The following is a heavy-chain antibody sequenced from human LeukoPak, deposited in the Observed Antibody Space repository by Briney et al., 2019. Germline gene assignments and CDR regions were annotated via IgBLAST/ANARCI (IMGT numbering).Heavy chain of an antibody. J-gene: IGHJ4*02. CDR1: GGSISSYY. V-gene: IGHV4-4*07. CDR3: ARIPPDGANDYGDYGDY. D-gene: IGHD4-17*01. Sequence: SETLSLTCTVSGGSISSYYWSWIRQPAGKGLEWIGRIYTSGSTNYNPSLKSRVTMSVDTSKNQFFLKLSSVTAADTAAYYCARIPPDGANDYGDYGDYWGQGTLVTVSS. CDR2: IYTSGST.